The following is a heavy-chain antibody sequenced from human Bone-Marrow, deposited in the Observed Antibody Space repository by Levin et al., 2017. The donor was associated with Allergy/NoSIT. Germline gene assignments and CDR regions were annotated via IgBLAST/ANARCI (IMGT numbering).Heavy chain of an antibody. V-gene: IGHV3-7*01. Sequence: GGSLRLSCAASDFTFSRDWMTWVRQAPGKGLEWVANIKEDGSEKNYVDSVKGRFTISRDNAKKSLYLQMSSLRVEDTAVYYCASGYLNGADDWGQGTLVTVSS. CDR1: DFTFSRDW. J-gene: IGHJ4*02. CDR2: IKEDGSEK. CDR3: ASGYLNGADD. D-gene: IGHD1-1*01.